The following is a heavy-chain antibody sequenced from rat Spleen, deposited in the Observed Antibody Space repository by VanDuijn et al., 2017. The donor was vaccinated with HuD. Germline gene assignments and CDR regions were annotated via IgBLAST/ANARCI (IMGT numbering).Heavy chain of an antibody. CDR1: GFTFSNYG. D-gene: IGHD1-10*01. CDR2: ISTGGGNT. CDR3: ARHGTTRGWYFDF. V-gene: IGHV5S13*01. J-gene: IGHJ1*01. Sequence: EVQLVESGGGLVQPGRSLKLSCAASGFTFSNYGLAWVRQAPTKGLEWVASISTGGGNTYYPDSVKGRFTISRDNAKSTLYLQMDSLRSEDTATYYCARHGTTRGWYFDFWGPGTMVTVSS.